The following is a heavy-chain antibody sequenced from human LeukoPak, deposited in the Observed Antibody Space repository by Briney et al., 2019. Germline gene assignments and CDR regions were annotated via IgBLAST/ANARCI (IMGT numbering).Heavy chain of an antibody. Sequence: GASVKVSCKASEGTFSSYAISWVRQAPGQGLEWMGGIIPIFGTANYAQKFQGRVTITADKSTSTAYMELSSLRSEDTAVYYCARDLSGLPRYWGQGTLVTVSS. CDR3: ARDLSGLPRY. D-gene: IGHD1-26*01. V-gene: IGHV1-69*06. J-gene: IGHJ4*02. CDR1: EGTFSSYA. CDR2: IIPIFGTA.